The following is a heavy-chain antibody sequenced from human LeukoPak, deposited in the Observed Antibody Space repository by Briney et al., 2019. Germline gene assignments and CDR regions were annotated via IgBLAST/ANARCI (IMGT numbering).Heavy chain of an antibody. CDR3: ARVLMSDSGLDY. CDR2: ISYDGSNK. D-gene: IGHD5-12*01. J-gene: IGHJ4*02. V-gene: IGHV3-30-3*01. CDR1: GFTFGSYA. Sequence: PGGSLRLSCAASGFTFGSYAMHWVRQAPGKGLEWVAVISYDGSNKYYADSVKGRFTISRDNSKSTLYLQMNSLRAEDTAVYYCARVLMSDSGLDYWGQGTLVTVSS.